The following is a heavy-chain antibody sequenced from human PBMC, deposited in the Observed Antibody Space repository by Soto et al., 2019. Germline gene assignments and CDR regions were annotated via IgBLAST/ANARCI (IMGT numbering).Heavy chain of an antibody. J-gene: IGHJ6*03. CDR2: ISAYKGNT. D-gene: IGHD3-9*01. Sequence: QVQLVQSGAEVKKPGASVKVSCKASGYTFTSYGISWVRPAPGQGLEWMGWISAYKGNTNYAQKLQGRVTMTTDTSTSTAYMELRSLRSDDTAVDYCARDLQGRYFDLWYYYDYRDVWGKGTTVTVSS. CDR3: ARDLQGRYFDLWYYYDYRDV. CDR1: GYTFTSYG. V-gene: IGHV1-18*01.